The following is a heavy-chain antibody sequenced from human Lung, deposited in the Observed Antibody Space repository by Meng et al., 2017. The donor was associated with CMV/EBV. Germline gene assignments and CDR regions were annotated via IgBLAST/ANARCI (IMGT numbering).Heavy chain of an antibody. CDR1: GGSIRSHSYD. CDR3: ASPSPHYDT. J-gene: IGHJ5*02. CDR2: IYYTGNT. V-gene: IGHV4-39*01. Sequence: LTCTVSGGSIRSHSYDWGWVRQPPGKGLEWIGSIYYTGNTYQNPSLKSRVIMSVDTSKNQFSLELTSVTAADTAVYYCASPSPHYDTWGQGTLVTVSS. D-gene: IGHD3-9*01.